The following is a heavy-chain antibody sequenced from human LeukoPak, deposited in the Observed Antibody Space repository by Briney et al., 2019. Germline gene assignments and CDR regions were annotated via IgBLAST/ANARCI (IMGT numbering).Heavy chain of an antibody. CDR3: AREDLAYCGGDCYDY. J-gene: IGHJ4*02. V-gene: IGHV4-4*07. D-gene: IGHD2-21*01. CDR1: GGSISSYY. Sequence: PSETLSLTCTVSGGSISSYYWSWIRQPAGKGLEWIGRIYTSGSTNYNPSLKSRVTVSVDTSKNQFSLKLSSVTAADTAVYYCAREDLAYCGGDCYDYWGQGTLVTVSS. CDR2: IYTSGST.